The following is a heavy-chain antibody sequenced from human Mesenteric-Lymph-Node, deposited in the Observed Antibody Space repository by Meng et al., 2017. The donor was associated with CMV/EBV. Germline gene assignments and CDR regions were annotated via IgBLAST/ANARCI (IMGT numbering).Heavy chain of an antibody. CDR1: GGSFSDYF. D-gene: IGHD6-6*01. Sequence: SETLSLTCAVYGGSFSDYFWSWIRQPPGKGLEWIGCIYHSGSTNYNPSLKSRVTVSIDTSKKQFSLKLSSVTAADTAVYYCARIRGSSVVDYWGQGTLVTVSS. CDR2: IYHSGST. V-gene: IGHV4-59*01. J-gene: IGHJ4*02. CDR3: ARIRGSSVVDY.